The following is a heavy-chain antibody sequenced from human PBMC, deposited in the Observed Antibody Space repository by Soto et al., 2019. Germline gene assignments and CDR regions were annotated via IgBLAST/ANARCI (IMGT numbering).Heavy chain of an antibody. V-gene: IGHV4-4*07. J-gene: IGHJ6*02. D-gene: IGHD6-13*01. Sequence: SETLSLTCTVSGGSISTFYWNWIQQPAGKGLEWIERIDTSGNTNYNPSLKSRVTMSVDTSKKQFSLKLTSVTAADTAVYYCARYSSNWFQTEGMDVWGLETTVTVCS. CDR1: GGSISTFY. CDR3: ARYSSNWFQTEGMDV. CDR2: IDTSGNT.